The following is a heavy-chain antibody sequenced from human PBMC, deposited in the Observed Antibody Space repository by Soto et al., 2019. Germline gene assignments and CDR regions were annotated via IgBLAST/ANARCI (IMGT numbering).Heavy chain of an antibody. D-gene: IGHD1-26*01. CDR1: GGSISSSSSNY. V-gene: IGHV4-4*02. CDR2: IYESGST. J-gene: IGHJ2*01. CDR3: ASEVAGIHGYFDL. Sequence: QVQLQESGPGLVKPSGTLSLTCAVSGGSISSSSSNYWSWVRQPPGKGLEWIGDIYESGSTNYNPSLTSRVIISMDKSKTQFSLKVTSVTAEDTAVYYCASEVAGIHGYFDLWGCGNQVTGSS.